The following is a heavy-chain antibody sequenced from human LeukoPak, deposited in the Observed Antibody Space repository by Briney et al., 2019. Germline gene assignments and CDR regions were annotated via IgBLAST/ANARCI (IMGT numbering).Heavy chain of an antibody. CDR1: GGTFSSYA. CDR2: IIPIFGTA. Sequence: SVKVSCKASGGTFSSYAISWVRQAPGQGLEWMGGIIPIFGTANYAQKFQGRVTITADKSTSTAYMELSSLRSEDTAVYYCARTTEAHSWRTRYYDYYMDVWGKGTTVTVSS. D-gene: IGHD6-13*01. V-gene: IGHV1-69*06. CDR3: ARTTEAHSWRTRYYDYYMDV. J-gene: IGHJ6*03.